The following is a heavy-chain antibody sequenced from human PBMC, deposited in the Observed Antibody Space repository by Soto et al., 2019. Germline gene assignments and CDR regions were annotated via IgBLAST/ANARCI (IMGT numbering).Heavy chain of an antibody. V-gene: IGHV4-38-2*01. CDR1: GYSISSGYY. CDR2: IYHSGST. Sequence: SETLSLTCAVSGYSISSGYYWGWIRQSPGKGLEWIGSIYHSGSTYYNPSLKSRVTISVDTSKNQFSLKLSSVTAADTAVYYCARACGGDCYSTNFDYWGQGTLVTVSS. D-gene: IGHD2-21*02. J-gene: IGHJ4*02. CDR3: ARACGGDCYSTNFDY.